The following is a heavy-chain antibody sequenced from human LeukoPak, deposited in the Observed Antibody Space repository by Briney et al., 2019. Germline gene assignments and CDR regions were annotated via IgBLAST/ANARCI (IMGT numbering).Heavy chain of an antibody. CDR1: GFTFSSYG. D-gene: IGHD3-22*01. V-gene: IGHV3-30*18. CDR3: AKDWSMIVVPIDI. J-gene: IGHJ3*02. CDR2: ISYDGSNK. Sequence: PGRSLRLSCAASGFTFSSYGMHWVRQAPGKGLEWVAVISYDGSNKYYADSVKGRFTISRDNSKNTLYLQMNSLRAEDTAVYYCAKDWSMIVVPIDIWGQGTMVTVSS.